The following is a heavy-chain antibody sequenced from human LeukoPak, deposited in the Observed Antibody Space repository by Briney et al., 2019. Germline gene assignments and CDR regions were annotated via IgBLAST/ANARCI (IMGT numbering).Heavy chain of an antibody. J-gene: IGHJ6*03. V-gene: IGHV3-23*01. CDR2: ITGSGRAT. Sequence: GGSLRLSCVGSGFSFRTYAMAWVRQPPGKGPEWVSVITGSGRATFYADSVKGRFTISRDNSKNTLYLQMNSLRAEDTAVYYCAKEPGGCSSTSSPCYYYMDVWGKGTTVTVSS. CDR3: AKEPGGCSSTSSPCYYYMDV. CDR1: GFSFRTYA. D-gene: IGHD2-2*01.